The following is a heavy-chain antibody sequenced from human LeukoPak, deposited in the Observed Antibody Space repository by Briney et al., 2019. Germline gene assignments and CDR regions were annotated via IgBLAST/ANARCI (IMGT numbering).Heavy chain of an antibody. Sequence: ASVKVSCKASGYTFTGYYMHWVRQAPGQGLEWMGWINPNSGGTNYAQKFQGRVTMTRDTSISTAYMELSRLRSDDTAVYYCARVYCSSTSCYIGYYYYGMDVRGQGTTVTVSS. CDR2: INPNSGGT. J-gene: IGHJ6*02. V-gene: IGHV1-2*02. CDR3: ARVYCSSTSCYIGYYYYGMDV. CDR1: GYTFTGYY. D-gene: IGHD2-2*02.